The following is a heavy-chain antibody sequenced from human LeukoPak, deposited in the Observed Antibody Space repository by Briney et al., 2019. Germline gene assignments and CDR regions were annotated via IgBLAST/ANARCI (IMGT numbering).Heavy chain of an antibody. J-gene: IGHJ4*02. V-gene: IGHV1-8*01. CDR3: ARGRGSAYDYYYFDY. CDR2: MNPNSGNT. Sequence: ASVKVSCKASGYTFTSYDINWVRQATGQGLEWMGCMNPNSGNTGYAQKFQGRVTMTRNTSISTAYMELSSLRSEDTAVYYCARGRGSAYDYYYFDYWGQGTLVTVSS. D-gene: IGHD5-12*01. CDR1: GYTFTSYD.